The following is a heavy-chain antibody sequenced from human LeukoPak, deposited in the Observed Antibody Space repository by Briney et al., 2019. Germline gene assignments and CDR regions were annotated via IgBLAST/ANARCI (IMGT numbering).Heavy chain of an antibody. Sequence: ASVKVSCKASGYTFTGYYMHWVRQAPGQGLEWMGWISAYNGNTNSAQKLQGRVTMTTDTSTSTAYMELRSLRSDDTAVYYCARARYIPTERGDDAFDIWGQGTVVTVSS. CDR2: ISAYNGNT. V-gene: IGHV1-18*04. J-gene: IGHJ3*02. CDR1: GYTFTGYY. D-gene: IGHD1-1*01. CDR3: ARARYIPTERGDDAFDI.